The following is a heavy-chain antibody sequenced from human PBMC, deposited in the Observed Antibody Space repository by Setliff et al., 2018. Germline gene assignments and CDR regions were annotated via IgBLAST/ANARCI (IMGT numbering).Heavy chain of an antibody. Sequence: SETLSLTCTVYGVSFSDYYWGWVRQSPGKGLDWIGEINHSGTTNYDPSLEGRISISVDTSKRQFSLKLTSVTAADTAVYYCRVWVDMIEVDSWAQGTLVTVSS. D-gene: IGHD3-22*01. CDR1: GVSFSDYY. CDR2: INHSGTT. CDR3: RVWVDMIEVDS. J-gene: IGHJ4*02. V-gene: IGHV4-34*01.